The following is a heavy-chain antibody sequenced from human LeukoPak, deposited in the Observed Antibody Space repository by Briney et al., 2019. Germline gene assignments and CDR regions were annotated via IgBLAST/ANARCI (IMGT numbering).Heavy chain of an antibody. Sequence: SQTLSLTCTVSGGSFSSGSYYWSWMRQPAGKGLEWIGRIYTSGRNNYNPSLKSRVTIPVNTSKNQFSLKLSSVTAADTAVYYCARVGATRGEAYWGQGTLVTVSS. CDR3: ARVGATRGEAY. CDR1: GGSFSSGSYY. J-gene: IGHJ4*02. V-gene: IGHV4-61*02. CDR2: IYTSGRN. D-gene: IGHD1-26*01.